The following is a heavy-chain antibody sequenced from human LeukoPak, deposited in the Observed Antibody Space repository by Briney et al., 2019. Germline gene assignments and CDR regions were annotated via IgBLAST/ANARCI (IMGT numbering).Heavy chain of an antibody. V-gene: IGHV3-48*01. CDR2: ISSSSSTI. CDR3: AREIPPQYYDFWSGYYGGVFEVDY. J-gene: IGHJ4*02. CDR1: GFTFSSYS. Sequence: GSLRLSCAASGFTFSSYSMNWVRQAPGKGLEWVSYISSSSSTIYYADSVKGRFTISRDNAKNSLYLQMNSLRAEDTAVYYCAREIPPQYYDFWSGYYGGVFEVDYWGQGTLVTVSS. D-gene: IGHD3-3*01.